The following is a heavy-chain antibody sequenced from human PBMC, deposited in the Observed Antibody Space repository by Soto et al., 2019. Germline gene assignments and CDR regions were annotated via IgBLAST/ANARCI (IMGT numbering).Heavy chain of an antibody. CDR2: ISYDGSNK. CDR1: GFTFSSYA. V-gene: IGHV3-30-3*01. J-gene: IGHJ4*02. CDR3: ARGDYGDPNFDY. Sequence: GGSLRLSCAASGFTFSSYAMHWVRQAPGKGLEWVAVISYDGSNKYYADSVKGRFTISRDNSKNTLYLQMNSLRAEDTAVYYCARGDYGDPNFDYWGQGTLVTVSS. D-gene: IGHD4-17*01.